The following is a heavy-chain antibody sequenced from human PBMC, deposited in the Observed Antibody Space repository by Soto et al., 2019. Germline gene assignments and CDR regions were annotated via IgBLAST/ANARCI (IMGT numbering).Heavy chain of an antibody. D-gene: IGHD1-26*01. V-gene: IGHV1-69*01. J-gene: IGHJ6*02. CDR3: ARGGKERFRGPGMDV. Sequence: QVQLVQSGAEVRKPGSSVRVSCKASGGRFSTYAFNWVRQAPGQGLEWLGGIITFFGAAMYAQKFQGRVTITADELTTTAYMELSGLRSDDTAVYYCARGGKERFRGPGMDVWGQGTTFTVSS. CDR2: IITFFGAA. CDR1: GGRFSTYA.